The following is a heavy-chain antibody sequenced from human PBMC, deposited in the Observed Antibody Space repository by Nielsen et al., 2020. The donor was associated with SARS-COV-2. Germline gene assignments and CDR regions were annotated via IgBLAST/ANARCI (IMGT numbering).Heavy chain of an antibody. CDR3: ARGYYNVDY. Sequence: SETLSLTCTVSGASMRNDYWSWIRRPPGKGLEWIGYIFYNGRTNYSPSLKSRVTMPVDTSKKRFSLELTSVTAADTAVYYCARGYYNVDYWGQGTLVNVSS. V-gene: IGHV4-59*01. CDR1: GASMRNDY. J-gene: IGHJ4*02. CDR2: IFYNGRT. D-gene: IGHD3-10*01.